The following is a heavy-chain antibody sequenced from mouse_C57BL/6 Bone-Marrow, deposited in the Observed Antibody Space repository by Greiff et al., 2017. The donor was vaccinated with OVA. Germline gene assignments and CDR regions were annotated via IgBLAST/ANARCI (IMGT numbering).Heavy chain of an antibody. Sequence: EVQLVESGGDLVKPGGSLKLSCAASGFTFSSYGMSWVRQTPDKRLEWVATISSGGSYTYYPDSVKGRFTISRDNAKNTLYLQMSSLKSEDTAMYYCARHYYGSYYFDYWGQGTTLTVSS. J-gene: IGHJ2*01. CDR1: GFTFSSYG. CDR2: ISSGGSYT. D-gene: IGHD1-1*01. V-gene: IGHV5-6*01. CDR3: ARHYYGSYYFDY.